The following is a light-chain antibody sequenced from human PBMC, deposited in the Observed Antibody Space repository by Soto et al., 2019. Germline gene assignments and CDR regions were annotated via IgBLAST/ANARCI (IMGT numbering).Light chain of an antibody. Sequence: LSVSPGERATLSCRASQSVSSNLAWYQQKPGQAPRLLIYGASTRATGIPDRFSGSGSGTEFTLTINSLQSEDFAVYYCQQYNNWPPLTFGGGTKVDIK. J-gene: IGKJ4*01. CDR2: GAS. V-gene: IGKV3-15*01. CDR1: QSVSSN. CDR3: QQYNNWPPLT.